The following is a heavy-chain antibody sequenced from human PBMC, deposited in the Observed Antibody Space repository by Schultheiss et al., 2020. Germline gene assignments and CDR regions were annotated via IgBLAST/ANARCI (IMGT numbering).Heavy chain of an antibody. CDR1: GYSFTNFW. CDR3: ARHWVVPAATTYYYYYYMDV. V-gene: IGHV5-10-1*01. J-gene: IGHJ6*03. D-gene: IGHD2-2*01. CDR2: IDPSDSYT. Sequence: GGSLRLSCKGSGYSFTNFWISWVRQMPGKGLEWMGRIDPSDSYTNYSPSFQGHVTISADKSISTAYLQWSSLKASDTAMYYCARHWVVPAATTYYYYYYMDVWGKGTTVTVSS.